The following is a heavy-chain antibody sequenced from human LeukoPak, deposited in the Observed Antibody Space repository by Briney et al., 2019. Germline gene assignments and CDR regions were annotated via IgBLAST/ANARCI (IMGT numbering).Heavy chain of an antibody. CDR2: MDPNSGNT. J-gene: IGHJ6*02. CDR1: GYTFTTYD. D-gene: IGHD3-22*01. Sequence: ASVKVSCKASGYTFTTYDINWVRQATGQGLEWMGWMDPNSGNTGYAQKSQGRVTMTRNTSIRTAYMELSSLRSEDTAVYYCARTYYYDSVDFRILYGMDVWGQGTTVTVSS. V-gene: IGHV1-8*01. CDR3: ARTYYYDSVDFRILYGMDV.